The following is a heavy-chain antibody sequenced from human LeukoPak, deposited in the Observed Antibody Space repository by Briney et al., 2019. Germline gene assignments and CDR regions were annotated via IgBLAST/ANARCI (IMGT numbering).Heavy chain of an antibody. CDR2: ISSDGSTT. J-gene: IGHJ4*02. CDR3: TRDQDF. V-gene: IGHV3-74*01. CDR1: GLSFSGYW. D-gene: IGHD3-3*01. Sequence: GGSLRLSCAASGLSFSGYWMHWVRQAPGKGLMWVSHISSDGSTTDYAASVKGRFTISRDNAKNTVYLQMNSLRAEDMAVYYCTRDQDFWGQGTLVTVSS.